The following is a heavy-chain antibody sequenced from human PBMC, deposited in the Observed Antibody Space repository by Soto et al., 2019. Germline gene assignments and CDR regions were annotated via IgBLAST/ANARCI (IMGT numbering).Heavy chain of an antibody. CDR2: ISAYNGNT. CDR3: ARFSGMYYDFWSGYSTDNWFDP. J-gene: IGHJ5*02. Sequence: GASVKVSCKASGYTFTSYGISWVRQAPGQGLEWMGWISAYNGNTNYAQKPQGRVTMTTDTSTSTAYMELRSLRSDDTAVYYCARFSGMYYDFWSGYSTDNWFDPWGQGTLVTVSS. CDR1: GYTFTSYG. V-gene: IGHV1-18*01. D-gene: IGHD3-3*01.